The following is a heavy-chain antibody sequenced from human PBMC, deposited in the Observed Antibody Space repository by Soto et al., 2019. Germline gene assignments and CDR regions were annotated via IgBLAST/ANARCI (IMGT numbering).Heavy chain of an antibody. CDR3: AREGRDFDS. CDR1: GFTFSSYT. Sequence: GGSLRLSCAASGFTFSSYTMTWVRQAPGKGLEWVSSIGPSGGYIYYADSVKGRFTISRDNTKNSLFLQMNSLRAEDTAVYYCAREGRDFDSWGQGTLVTVSS. D-gene: IGHD2-15*01. CDR2: IGPSGGYI. J-gene: IGHJ4*02. V-gene: IGHV3-21*01.